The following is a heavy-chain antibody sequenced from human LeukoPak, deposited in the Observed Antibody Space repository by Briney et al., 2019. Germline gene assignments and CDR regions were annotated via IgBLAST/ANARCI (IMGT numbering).Heavy chain of an antibody. CDR2: MYYSGST. CDR1: GASISSYH. D-gene: IGHD5-24*01. J-gene: IGHJ4*02. CDR3: ARKDGDY. Sequence: SETLSLTCTVSGASISSYHWSWIRQPPGKGLEWIDYMYYSGSTNYNPSLKSRVTMSLDTSKNQFSLKLRSVTAADTAIYYCARKDGDYWGQGTLVTVSS. V-gene: IGHV4-59*01.